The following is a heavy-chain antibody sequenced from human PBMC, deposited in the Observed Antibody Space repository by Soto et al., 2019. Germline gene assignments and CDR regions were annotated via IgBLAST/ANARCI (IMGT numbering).Heavy chain of an antibody. CDR2: MNTANGNS. CDR3: ARRKARSGPNYLDS. V-gene: IGHV1-8*01. Sequence: VRQAPGQGLDWMEWMNTANGNSGDAQKFQVRLTMTRNTSISTADMELSSLRSDDTAVYVSARRKARSGPNYLDSWRRGSLFTVS. J-gene: IGHJ4*02.